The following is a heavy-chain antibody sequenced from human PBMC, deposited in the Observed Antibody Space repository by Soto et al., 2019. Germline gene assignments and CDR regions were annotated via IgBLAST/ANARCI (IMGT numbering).Heavy chain of an antibody. CDR3: XXXRXASGDIVVVPTPSFDF. CDR2: IFHTGGT. J-gene: IGHJ4*02. D-gene: IGHD2-2*01. CDR1: GGSISSDTHY. V-gene: IGHV4-39*01. Sequence: QLLLQESGPGLVKPSETLSLTCTVSGGSISSDTHYWGWIRQTPGKGLEWIATIFHTGGTYYNPSLKSRVTMSVDTSKNQFSLELGSVXAXDXXXXXXXXXRXASGDIVVVPTPSFDFWGRGSLVTVSS.